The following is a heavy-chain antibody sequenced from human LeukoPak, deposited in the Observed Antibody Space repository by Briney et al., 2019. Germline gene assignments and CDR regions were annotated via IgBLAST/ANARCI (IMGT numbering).Heavy chain of an antibody. CDR2: IYYSGST. CDR3: ARDDYYDSSAYPGIDY. CDR1: GGSLSSGSYY. J-gene: IGHJ4*02. Sequence: SETLSLTCTVSGGSLSSGSYYWTWIRQPPGKGLEWIAYIYYSGSTNYNPSLKSRATISVDTSKNQFSLKLSSVTAADTAVYYCARDDYYDSSAYPGIDYWGQGTLVTVSS. V-gene: IGHV4-61*01. D-gene: IGHD3-22*01.